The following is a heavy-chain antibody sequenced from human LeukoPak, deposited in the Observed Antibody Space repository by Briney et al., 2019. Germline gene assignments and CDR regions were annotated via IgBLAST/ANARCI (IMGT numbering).Heavy chain of an antibody. D-gene: IGHD3-9*01. J-gene: IGHJ5*02. CDR2: INHSGST. V-gene: IGHV4-34*01. CDR3: ARGRVLRYFDSLPRPANWFDP. CDR1: GGSFSGYY. Sequence: PSETLSLTCAVYGGSFSGYYWSWIRQPPGKGLEWIGEINHSGSTNYNPSLKSRVTISVDTSKNQFSLKLSSVTAADTAVYYCARGRVLRYFDSLPRPANWFDPWGQGTLVTVSS.